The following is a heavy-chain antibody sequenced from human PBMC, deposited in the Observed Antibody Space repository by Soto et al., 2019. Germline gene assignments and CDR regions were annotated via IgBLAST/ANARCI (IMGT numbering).Heavy chain of an antibody. CDR1: GFTFSDYA. J-gene: IGHJ4*02. V-gene: IGHV3-30*18. Sequence: VQLVESGGGVVQPGRSLRLSCAASGFTFSDYAMHWVRQAPGKGLEWVAVVSHDGRNTHYADSVKGRFTISRDSSKNTVSLEMACQRAGDRGVYYCAKGGRQWLVSSDFNYWGQGALVTVSS. CDR2: VSHDGRNT. D-gene: IGHD6-19*01. CDR3: AKGGRQWLVSSDFNY.